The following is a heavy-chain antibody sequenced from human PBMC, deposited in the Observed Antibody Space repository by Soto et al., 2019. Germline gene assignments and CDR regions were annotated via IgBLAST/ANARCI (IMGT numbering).Heavy chain of an antibody. CDR2: ISSSSSTI. CDR1: GFTFSSYS. Sequence: GGSLRLSCAASGFTFSSYSMNWVRQAPGKGLEWVSYISSSSSTIYYADSVKGRFTISRDNAKNSLYLQMNSLRAEDTAVYYCARDRHATVTTGGQYYYYYMDVWGKGTTVTVSS. V-gene: IGHV3-48*01. D-gene: IGHD4-4*01. J-gene: IGHJ6*03. CDR3: ARDRHATVTTGGQYYYYYMDV.